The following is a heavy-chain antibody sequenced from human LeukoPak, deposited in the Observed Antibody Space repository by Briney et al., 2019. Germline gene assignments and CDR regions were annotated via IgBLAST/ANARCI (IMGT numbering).Heavy chain of an antibody. Sequence: GASVKVSCKASGYTFTGYYMHWVRQARGQGLEWMGWINPNSGGTNYAQKFQGRVTMTRDTSISTAYMELSRLRSDDTAVYYCARGRLPYPSRTSCYGDWGQGTLVTVSS. D-gene: IGHD2-2*01. CDR3: ARGRLPYPSRTSCYGD. CDR2: INPNSGGT. CDR1: GYTFTGYY. J-gene: IGHJ4*02. V-gene: IGHV1-2*02.